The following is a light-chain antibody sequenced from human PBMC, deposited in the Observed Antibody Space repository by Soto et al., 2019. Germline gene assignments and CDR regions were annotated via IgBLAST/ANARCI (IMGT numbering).Light chain of an antibody. CDR2: GAS. CDR1: QSVSSSY. V-gene: IGKV3-20*01. J-gene: IGKJ3*01. Sequence: EIVLTQSPGTLSSSPGERATLSCRASQSVSSSYLAWYQQKPGQAPRLLIYGASSRATGIPDRFSGSGSGTDFTITISRLEPEDFAVYYCQQYGSSPFTFGPGTKVDIK. CDR3: QQYGSSPFT.